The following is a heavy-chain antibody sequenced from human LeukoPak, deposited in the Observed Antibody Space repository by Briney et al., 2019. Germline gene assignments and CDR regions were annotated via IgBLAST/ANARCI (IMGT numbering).Heavy chain of an antibody. V-gene: IGHV4-59*01. CDR3: AREAYCGGDCYCFDY. J-gene: IGHJ4*02. D-gene: IGHD2-21*02. CDR1: GGSISNYY. Sequence: PSETLSLTCTVSGGSISNYYWTWIRQPPGKGLEWIGYIYYSGSTNYNPSLKSRVTISVDTSKNQFSLKLSSVTAADTAVYYCAREAYCGGDCYCFDYWGQGTLVTVSS. CDR2: IYYSGST.